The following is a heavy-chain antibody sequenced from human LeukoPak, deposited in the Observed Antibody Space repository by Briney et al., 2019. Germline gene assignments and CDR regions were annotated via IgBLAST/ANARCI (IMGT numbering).Heavy chain of an antibody. Sequence: GRSLRLSCAASGFTFDDYAMHWVRQAPGKGLEWVSSISVGGGDTFTADSVKGRFTITRENSKNTLYLQMMGLRVEDTAIYYCAKLNLGEMAYFDSWGQGILVTVSS. V-gene: IGHV3-23*01. CDR2: ISVGGGDT. CDR1: GFTFDDYA. CDR3: AKLNLGEMAYFDS. D-gene: IGHD2-21*01. J-gene: IGHJ4*02.